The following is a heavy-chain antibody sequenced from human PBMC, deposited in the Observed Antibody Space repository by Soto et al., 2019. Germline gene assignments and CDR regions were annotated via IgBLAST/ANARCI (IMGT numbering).Heavy chain of an antibody. CDR3: ARLESLPLTNNWFDP. V-gene: IGHV1-69*02. CDR2: IIPILGIA. CDR1: GGTFSSYT. Sequence: SVTVSCQASGGTFSSYTISWVRQAPGQGLEWMGRIIPILGIANYAQKFQGRVTITADKSTSTAYMELSSLRSEDTAVYYCARLESLPLTNNWFDPWGQGTLVTVSS. J-gene: IGHJ5*02. D-gene: IGHD3-3*01.